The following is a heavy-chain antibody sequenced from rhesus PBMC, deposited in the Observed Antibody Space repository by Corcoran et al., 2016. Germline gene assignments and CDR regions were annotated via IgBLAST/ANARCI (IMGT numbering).Heavy chain of an antibody. Sequence: QVQLQESGPGVVKPSETLSLTCAVSGGSISDSYRWSWIRQPPGKGLEWIGYIYGSNTSTNYNPSLKSRVNILKDTSKDQFSLKLSAVTAADTAVYYCARVWGGSWTCDYWGQGVLVTVSS. CDR3: ARVWGGSWTCDY. CDR2: IYGSNTST. J-gene: IGHJ4*01. V-gene: IGHV4S10*01. CDR1: GGSISDSYR. D-gene: IGHD6-25*01.